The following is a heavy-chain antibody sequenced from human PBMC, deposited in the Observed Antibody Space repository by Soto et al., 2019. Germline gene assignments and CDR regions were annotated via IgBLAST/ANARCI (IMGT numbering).Heavy chain of an antibody. J-gene: IGHJ3*02. CDR2: ISYDGSNK. D-gene: IGHD3-22*01. V-gene: IGHV3-30-3*01. CDR3: ARDLLRAEFDI. Sequence: QVQLVESGGGVVQPGRSLRLSCAASGFTFSSYAMHWVRQAPGKGLEWVAVISYDGSNKYYADSVKGRFTISRDNSKNTLYLQMNSLRAEDTAVYYCARDLLRAEFDIWGQGTMVTVSS. CDR1: GFTFSSYA.